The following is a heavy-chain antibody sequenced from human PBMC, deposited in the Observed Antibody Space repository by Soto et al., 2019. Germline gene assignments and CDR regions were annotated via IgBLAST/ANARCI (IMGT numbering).Heavy chain of an antibody. D-gene: IGHD3-3*01. CDR1: GYTFTSYG. J-gene: IGHJ6*03. CDR3: ARGYYDFWSGYYVVLLLKYYYYYMDV. V-gene: IGHV1-18*01. CDR2: ISAYNGNT. Sequence: ASVKVSCKASGYTFTSYGISWVRQAPGQGLEWMGWISAYNGNTNYAQKLQGRVTMTTDTSTSTAYMELRSLRSDDTAVYYCARGYYDFWSGYYVVLLLKYYYYYMDVWGTGTTVTVSS.